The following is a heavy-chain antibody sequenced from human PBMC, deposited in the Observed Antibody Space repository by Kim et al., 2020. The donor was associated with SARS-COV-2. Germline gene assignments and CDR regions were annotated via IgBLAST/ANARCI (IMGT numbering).Heavy chain of an antibody. V-gene: IGHV3-49*02. Sequence: GTTEYAASVKGRFTISRDDSKSIAYLQMNSLKTEDTAVYYCTRVPPMDVWGKGTTVTVSS. J-gene: IGHJ6*03. CDR3: TRVPPMDV. CDR2: GTT.